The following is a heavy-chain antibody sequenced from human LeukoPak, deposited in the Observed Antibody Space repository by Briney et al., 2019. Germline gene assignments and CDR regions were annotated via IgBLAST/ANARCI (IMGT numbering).Heavy chain of an antibody. D-gene: IGHD1-26*01. CDR3: ARSRAFSGLLGY. CDR2: INPNSGGT. J-gene: IGHJ4*02. Sequence: ASVKVSCKACGYFFTDYYMHWVRQAPGQGLEWMGWINPNSGGTNYAQKFQGRVTMTRDTSISTAYMELSRLISDDTAVYYCARSRAFSGLLGYWGQGTLVSVPS. V-gene: IGHV1-2*02. CDR1: GYFFTDYY.